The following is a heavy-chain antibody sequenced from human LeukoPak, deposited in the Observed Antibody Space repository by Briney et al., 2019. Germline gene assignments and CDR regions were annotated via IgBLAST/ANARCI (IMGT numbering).Heavy chain of an antibody. CDR1: GYTFTSYG. CDR3: ARLVSVPEYYYYYYMDV. Sequence: GASVKVSCKASGYTFTSYGNSWMRQAPGQGLEWMGWISAYNGNTNYAQKLQGRVTMTTDTSTSIAYMELRSLRSDDTAVYYCARLVSVPEYYYYYYMDVWGKGTTVTVSS. V-gene: IGHV1-18*01. D-gene: IGHD2-21*01. J-gene: IGHJ6*03. CDR2: ISAYNGNT.